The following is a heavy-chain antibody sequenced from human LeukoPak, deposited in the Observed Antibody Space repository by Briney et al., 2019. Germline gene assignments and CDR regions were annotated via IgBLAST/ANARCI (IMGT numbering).Heavy chain of an antibody. CDR3: ARGGVVTAIFGSYYYGMDV. Sequence: ASVKVSCKASGYTFTSYAMHWVHQAPGQRLEWMGWINAGNGNTKYSQKFQGRVTITRDTSASTADMELSSLRSEDTAVYYCARGGVVTAIFGSYYYGMDVGGQGPTVTVSS. CDR2: INAGNGNT. CDR1: GYTFTSYA. J-gene: IGHJ6*02. D-gene: IGHD2-21*02. V-gene: IGHV1-3*01.